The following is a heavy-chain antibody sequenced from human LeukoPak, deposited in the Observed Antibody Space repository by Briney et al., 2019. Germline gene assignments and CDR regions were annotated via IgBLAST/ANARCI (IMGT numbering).Heavy chain of an antibody. CDR2: IWYDGSNK. J-gene: IGHJ3*02. V-gene: IGHV3-33*01. Sequence: GGSLRLSCAASGFTFSSYGMHWVRKAPGKGLEWVAVIWYDGSNKYYADSVKGRFTISRDNSKNTLYLQMNSLRAEDTAVYYCARTQWELDASDIWGQGTMVTVSS. D-gene: IGHD1-26*01. CDR3: ARTQWELDASDI. CDR1: GFTFSSYG.